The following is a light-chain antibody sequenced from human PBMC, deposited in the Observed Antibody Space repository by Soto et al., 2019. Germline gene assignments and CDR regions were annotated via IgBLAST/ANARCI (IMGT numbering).Light chain of an antibody. CDR1: QSISNY. CDR3: QQTYRSPET. CDR2: AAS. V-gene: IGKV1-39*01. Sequence: IQMTQSPSSLSASVGDRVTITCRASQSISNYLNWYQHKPGKAPNLLIYAASTLHSGVPSRFSGSGSGTHFTLTISSRQPEDFATYYCQQTYRSPETFAQGTKVEI. J-gene: IGKJ1*01.